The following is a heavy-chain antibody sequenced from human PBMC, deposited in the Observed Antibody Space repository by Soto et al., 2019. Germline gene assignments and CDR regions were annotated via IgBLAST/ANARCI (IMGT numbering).Heavy chain of an antibody. J-gene: IGHJ5*02. D-gene: IGHD5-12*01. CDR3: ARDRIVATIGGWFDP. CDR1: GGSVNGYY. CDR2: INHTGGT. V-gene: IGHV4-34*01. Sequence: PSETLSLTCAVYGGSVNGYYWNWIRQPPGKGLEWIGEINHTGGTHYNPSLKSRVTISVDTPKNQFSLKLSSVTAADTAVYYCARDRIVATIGGWFDPWGQGTLVTVSS.